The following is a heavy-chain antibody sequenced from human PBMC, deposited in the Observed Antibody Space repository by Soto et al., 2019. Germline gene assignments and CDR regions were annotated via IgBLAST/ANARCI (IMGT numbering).Heavy chain of an antibody. CDR2: VSSTGST. J-gene: IGHJ4*02. D-gene: IGHD2-21*02. CDR3: ALGGNSLALDY. Sequence: SETLSLTCTVSGASITQYYWNWIRQSPGKGLEWIVSVSSTGSTVYNPSLKSQVTISVDTSKNQFSLRLSSVTAADTAVYYCALGGNSLALDYWGQGTLVTVSS. V-gene: IGHV4-59*12. CDR1: GASITQYY.